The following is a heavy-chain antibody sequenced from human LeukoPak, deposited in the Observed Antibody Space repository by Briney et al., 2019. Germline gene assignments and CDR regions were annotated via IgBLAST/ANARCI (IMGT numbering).Heavy chain of an antibody. V-gene: IGHV4-59*12. Sequence: NPSETLSLTCTVSGGSIISYYWSWIRQPPGKGLEWIGEIYHSGSTNYNPSLKSRVTISVDKSKNQFSLRLSPVTAADTAVYYCAREDCSGGSCYYFDYWGQGTLVTVSS. CDR1: GGSIISYY. CDR2: IYHSGST. CDR3: AREDCSGGSCYYFDY. D-gene: IGHD2-15*01. J-gene: IGHJ4*02.